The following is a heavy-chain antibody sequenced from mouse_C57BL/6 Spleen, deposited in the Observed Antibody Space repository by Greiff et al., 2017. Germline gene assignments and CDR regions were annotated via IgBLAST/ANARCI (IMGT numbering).Heavy chain of an antibody. CDR3: ARFDYDVPFAY. Sequence: EVKLVESGGGLVKPGGSLKLSCAASGFTFSDYGMHWVRQAPEKGLEWVAYISSGSGTIYYADTVKGRFTISRDNAKNTLFLQLTSLRSEDTAMYYCARFDYDVPFAYWGQGTLVTVSA. J-gene: IGHJ3*01. CDR1: GFTFSDYG. CDR2: ISSGSGTI. D-gene: IGHD2-4*01. V-gene: IGHV5-17*01.